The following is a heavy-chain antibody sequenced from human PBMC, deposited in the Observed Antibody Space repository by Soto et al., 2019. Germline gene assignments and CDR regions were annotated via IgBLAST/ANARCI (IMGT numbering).Heavy chain of an antibody. CDR3: ARCIQLDYLHGLDV. CDR1: GYTFSSYA. Sequence: QVHLVQSGAEVRKPGASVKVSCKASGYTFSSYAMHWVRQAPGQRLEWMGWINAGYGNTKSSQKFQDRVTISRDTSASTAYMELTSLRSEDTAVYYCARCIQLDYLHGLDVWGQGTTVTVSS. J-gene: IGHJ6*02. D-gene: IGHD4-17*01. CDR2: INAGYGNT. V-gene: IGHV1-3*01.